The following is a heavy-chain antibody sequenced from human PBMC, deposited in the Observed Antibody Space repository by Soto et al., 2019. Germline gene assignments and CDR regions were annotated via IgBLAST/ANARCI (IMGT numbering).Heavy chain of an antibody. D-gene: IGHD6-13*01. CDR1: GFTFADYA. Sequence: EVQLVESGGGLVQPGRSLRLSCAASGFTFADYAMHWVRQVPGKGLEWVSGISWNSGSIGCADSVKGRFILSRDNAKNSLYLQMNSLRTDDTALYYCAKAPTSNWPNGRFDPWGQGTLVTVSS. V-gene: IGHV3-9*01. CDR2: ISWNSGSI. J-gene: IGHJ5*02. CDR3: AKAPTSNWPNGRFDP.